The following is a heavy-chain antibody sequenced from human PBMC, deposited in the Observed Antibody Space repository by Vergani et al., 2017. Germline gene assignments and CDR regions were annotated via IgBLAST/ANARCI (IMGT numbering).Heavy chain of an antibody. CDR2: IFSNDEK. CDR1: GFSLSNARMG. J-gene: IGHJ4*02. V-gene: IGHV2-26*01. Sequence: QVTLKESGPVLVKPTETLTLTCTVSGFSLSNARMGVSWIRQPPGKALEWLAHIFSNDEKSYSTSLKSRLTITKDTSKNQVVLTMTNMDPVDTATYYCAHSSLRFLEWLSLPYYFDYWGQGTLVTVSS. CDR3: AHSSLRFLEWLSLPYYFDY. D-gene: IGHD3-3*01.